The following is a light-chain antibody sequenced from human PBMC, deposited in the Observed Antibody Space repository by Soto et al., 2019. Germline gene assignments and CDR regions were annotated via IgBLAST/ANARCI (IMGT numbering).Light chain of an antibody. J-gene: IGLJ2*01. CDR1: KLGDKY. CDR2: QDT. V-gene: IGLV3-1*01. Sequence: SYELTQPPSVSVSQGQTASITCSGDKLGDKYSCWYQQKPGQSPVLVIYQDTKRPSGIPERFSGSNSGNTATLTISGTQAVDEADYYCLAWDSNTGVFGGGTNLTVL. CDR3: LAWDSNTGV.